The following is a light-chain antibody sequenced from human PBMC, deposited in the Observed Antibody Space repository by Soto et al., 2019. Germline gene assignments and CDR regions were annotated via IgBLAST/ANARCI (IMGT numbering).Light chain of an antibody. CDR2: GAS. CDR1: QSVSSNY. CDR3: LQYGGLPRT. V-gene: IGKV3-20*01. Sequence: EIVLTQSPGTLSLSPGERATLSCRATQSVSSNYLAWYQQKSGQAPRLLIYGASSRATGIPDRFSGGGSGTDFTLTITRLEPEDFAVYFCLQYGGLPRTFGQGTKVDLK. J-gene: IGKJ1*01.